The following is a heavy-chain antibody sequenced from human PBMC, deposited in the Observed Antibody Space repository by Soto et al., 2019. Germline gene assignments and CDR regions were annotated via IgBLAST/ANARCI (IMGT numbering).Heavy chain of an antibody. CDR2: ISSSSSYI. CDR1: GFTFSSYS. Sequence: EVQLVESGGGLVKPGGSLRLSCAASGFTFSSYSMNWVRQAPGKGLEWVSSISSSSSYIYYADSVKGRVTISRDNAKNSLHQQMNSLRADETAVYYCERCKRGEWVATVDEAFGIWGQGTMVTGSS. J-gene: IGHJ3*02. D-gene: IGHD3-16*01. V-gene: IGHV3-21*01. CDR3: ERCKRGEWVATVDEAFGI.